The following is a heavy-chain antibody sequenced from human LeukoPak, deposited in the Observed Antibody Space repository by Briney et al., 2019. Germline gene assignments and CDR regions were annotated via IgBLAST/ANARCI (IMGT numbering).Heavy chain of an antibody. CDR2: ISYDGSNK. J-gene: IGHJ2*01. V-gene: IGHV3-30-3*01. CDR3: ARDYGSGPLSWYFDL. Sequence: GGSLRLSCAASGFTFSSYAMHWVRQAPGRGLEWVAVISYDGSNKYYVDSVKGRFTISRDNSKNTLYLQMHSLRAEDTAVYYCARDYGSGPLSWYFDLWGRGTLVTVSS. D-gene: IGHD3-10*01. CDR1: GFTFSSYA.